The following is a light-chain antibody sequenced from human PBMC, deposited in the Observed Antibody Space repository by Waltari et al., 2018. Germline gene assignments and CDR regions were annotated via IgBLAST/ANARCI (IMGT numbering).Light chain of an antibody. V-gene: IGKV4-1*01. CDR2: WAS. CDR3: QQYYNVPYS. CDR1: QSILYYSNNRNY. Sequence: DIVMTQSPDSLAVSLGERATINCKSTQSILYYSNNRNYLTWFQQKPGQPPKLLIYWASTRESGVPDRFSGSGSGTDFTLTISSLQAEDVAVYYCQQYYNVPYSFGQGTKVEI. J-gene: IGKJ2*03.